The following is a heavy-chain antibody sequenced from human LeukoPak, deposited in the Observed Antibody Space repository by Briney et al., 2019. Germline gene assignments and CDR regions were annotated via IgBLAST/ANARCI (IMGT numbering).Heavy chain of an antibody. Sequence: GGSLRLSCSVSGFTFSDYEVNWVRQAPGKGLEWISYISSSGTSIYYANSVKGRFTVSRDNAKNTVHLQMNTLRAEDTALYYCAREAASCSGDCLDYWGQGTLVTVSS. V-gene: IGHV3-48*03. CDR3: AREAASCSGDCLDY. CDR1: GFTFSDYE. D-gene: IGHD2-21*01. CDR2: ISSSGTSI. J-gene: IGHJ4*02.